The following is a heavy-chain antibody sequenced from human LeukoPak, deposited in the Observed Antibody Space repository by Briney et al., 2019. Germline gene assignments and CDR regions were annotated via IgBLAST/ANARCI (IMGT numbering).Heavy chain of an antibody. V-gene: IGHV5-51*01. CDR2: VNPGDSDT. D-gene: IGHD3-10*01. Sequence: GESLKISCKGSGYSFANYWIAWVRQMPGTGLEWMGIVNPGDSDTRYSPSFQGQVTISADKSISTAYLQWSSLKASDTAMYYCARPGIRLSAVDYWGQGSLVTVSS. CDR1: GYSFANYW. CDR3: ARPGIRLSAVDY. J-gene: IGHJ4*02.